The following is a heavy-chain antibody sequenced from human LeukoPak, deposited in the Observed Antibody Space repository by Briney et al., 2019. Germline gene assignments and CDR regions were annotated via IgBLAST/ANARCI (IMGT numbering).Heavy chain of an antibody. D-gene: IGHD3-22*01. Sequence: SVKVSCKASGGTFSSYTISWVRQAPGQGLEWMGRIIPILGIANYAQKFQGRVTITADKSTSTDYMGLSSLRSEDTAVYYCARNHYYDSSLGYYFDYWGQGTLVTVSS. CDR2: IIPILGIA. J-gene: IGHJ4*02. CDR1: GGTFSSYT. CDR3: ARNHYYDSSLGYYFDY. V-gene: IGHV1-69*02.